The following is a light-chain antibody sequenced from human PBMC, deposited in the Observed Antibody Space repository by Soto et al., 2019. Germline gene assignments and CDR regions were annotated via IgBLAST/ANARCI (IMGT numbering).Light chain of an antibody. CDR3: SSYTTSSTVV. V-gene: IGLV2-14*03. Sequence: QSVLTQPASVFGSPGQSITISCTGTSGDVGGYNFVSWYQQHPGKAPKLMIYEVSNRPSGVSNRFSGSKSGNTASLTISGLQPEDEADYYCSSYTTSSTVVFGTGTKVTVL. CDR1: SGDVGGYNF. CDR2: EVS. J-gene: IGLJ1*01.